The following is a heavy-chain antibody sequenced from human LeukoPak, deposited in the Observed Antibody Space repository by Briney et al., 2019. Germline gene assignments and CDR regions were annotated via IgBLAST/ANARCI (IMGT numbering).Heavy chain of an antibody. CDR3: ARVRGRYGDYFDY. Sequence: PGGSLRLSCAASGFTVSSNYMSWVRQAPGKGLEWVSVIYSGGSTYYADSVKGRFTISRDNSKNTLYLQMNSLRAEDTAVYYCARVRGRYGDYFDYWGQGTPVTVSS. J-gene: IGHJ4*02. CDR2: IYSGGST. D-gene: IGHD4-17*01. V-gene: IGHV3-53*01. CDR1: GFTVSSNY.